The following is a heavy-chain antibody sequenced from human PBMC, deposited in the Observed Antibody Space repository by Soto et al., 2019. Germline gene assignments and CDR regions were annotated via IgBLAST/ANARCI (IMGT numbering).Heavy chain of an antibody. CDR3: ARADLEVVVVAATLSGFDY. V-gene: IGHV4-31*03. CDR1: GGSISSGGYY. J-gene: IGHJ4*02. CDR2: IYYSGST. Sequence: LSLTCTVSGGSISSGGYYWSWIRQHPGKGLEWIGYIYYSGSTYYNPSLKSRVTISVDTSKNQFSLKLSSVTAADTAVYYCARADLEVVVVAATLSGFDYWGQGTLVTVSS. D-gene: IGHD2-15*01.